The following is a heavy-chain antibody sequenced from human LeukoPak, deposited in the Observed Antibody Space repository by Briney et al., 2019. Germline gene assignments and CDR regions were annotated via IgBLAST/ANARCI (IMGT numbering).Heavy chain of an antibody. J-gene: IGHJ4*02. Sequence: GGSLRLSCAASGFTFSDYSMNWVRQAPGKGLEWLSHINDNGRRIFYADSVKGRFTISRDNAKNSVFLQMNSLRDEDTALYYCTKDWTWASDSWGQGTLVTISS. V-gene: IGHV3-48*02. CDR1: GFTFSDYS. CDR2: INDNGRRI. CDR3: TKDWTWASDS. D-gene: IGHD3/OR15-3a*01.